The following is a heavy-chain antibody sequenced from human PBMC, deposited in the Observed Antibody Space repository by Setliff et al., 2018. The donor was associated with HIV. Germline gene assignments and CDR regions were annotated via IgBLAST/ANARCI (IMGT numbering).Heavy chain of an antibody. CDR2: IYTSGST. CDR1: GGSISSFY. V-gene: IGHV4-4*07. D-gene: IGHD4-17*01. Sequence: SETLSLTCTVSGGSISSFYWSWIRQPAGKGLEWIGRIYTSGSTNYNPSLKSRVTRSGDTSKNQFSLKVTSVTAADTAVYYCARDLYAGRAFDIWGQGTMVTVSS. CDR3: ARDLYAGRAFDI. J-gene: IGHJ3*02.